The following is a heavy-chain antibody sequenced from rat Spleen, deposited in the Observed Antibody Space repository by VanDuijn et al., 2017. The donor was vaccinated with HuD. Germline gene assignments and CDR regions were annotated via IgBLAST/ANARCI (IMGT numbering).Heavy chain of an antibody. Sequence: EVQLVESGGGLVQPGRSMKLSCAASGFTFSNYYMAWVRQAPTKGLEWVASISTGGGNTYYRDSVKGRFTISRDNAKSTLYLQMDSLRSEDTATYYCARLPLTTEGIPFDYWGQGVMVTVSS. CDR3: ARLPLTTEGIPFDY. D-gene: IGHD1-11*01. CDR1: GFTFSNYY. J-gene: IGHJ2*01. CDR2: ISTGGGNT. V-gene: IGHV5-25*01.